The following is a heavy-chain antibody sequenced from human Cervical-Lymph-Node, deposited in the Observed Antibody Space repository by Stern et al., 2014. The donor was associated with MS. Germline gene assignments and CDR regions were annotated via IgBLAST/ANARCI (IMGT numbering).Heavy chain of an antibody. Sequence: EVQLVESGGGLVQPGGSLRLSCAASGFTFSSYAMRWVRQAPGNGLEWGSAISGSGGSTYYADSVKGRFTISRDNSKNTLYLQMNSLRAEDTAVYYCARQDGYQWLAYFDYWGQGTLVTVSS. D-gene: IGHD6-19*01. CDR2: ISGSGGST. CDR1: GFTFSSYA. J-gene: IGHJ4*02. V-gene: IGHV3-23*04. CDR3: ARQDGYQWLAYFDY.